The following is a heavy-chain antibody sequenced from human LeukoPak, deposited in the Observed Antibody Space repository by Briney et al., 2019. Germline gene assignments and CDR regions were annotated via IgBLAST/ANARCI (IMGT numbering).Heavy chain of an antibody. V-gene: IGHV4-30-2*01. CDR3: ARVDYDKNFDY. CDR2: IYHSGST. J-gene: IGHJ4*02. CDR1: GGSISSGGYS. D-gene: IGHD4-17*01. Sequence: SQTLSLTCAVSGGSISSGGYSWSWIRQPPGKGLEWIGYIYHSGSTYYNPSLKSRVTISVDRSKNQFSLKLSSVTAADTAVYYCARVDYDKNFDYWGQGTLVTVSS.